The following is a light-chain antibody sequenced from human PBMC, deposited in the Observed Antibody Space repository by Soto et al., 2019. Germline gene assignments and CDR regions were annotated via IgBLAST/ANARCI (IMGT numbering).Light chain of an antibody. CDR3: QQYSSFST. CDR2: KAS. J-gene: IGKJ2*01. V-gene: IGKV1-5*03. CDR1: QGISTW. Sequence: GDRVTITCRASQGISTWLAWFQQKPGKAPKFLIYKASTLESGVPSRFSGSGSGTDFTLTISSLQPDDFATYYCQQYSSFSTFGQGTKVDIK.